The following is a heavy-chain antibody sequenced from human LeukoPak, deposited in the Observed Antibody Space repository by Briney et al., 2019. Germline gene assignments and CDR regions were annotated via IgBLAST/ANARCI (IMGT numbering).Heavy chain of an antibody. V-gene: IGHV4-34*01. CDR1: GGCLSGYY. Sequence: SETLTLTCAVYGGCLSGYYWSWIRQPPGKGLEWIGEINHSGSTNYNPSLKSRVTISVDTSKNQFSLKLSSVTAADTAVYYCARAIHFSGEIDYWGQGTLVTVSS. CDR3: ARAIHFSGEIDY. J-gene: IGHJ4*02. CDR2: INHSGST. D-gene: IGHD1-26*01.